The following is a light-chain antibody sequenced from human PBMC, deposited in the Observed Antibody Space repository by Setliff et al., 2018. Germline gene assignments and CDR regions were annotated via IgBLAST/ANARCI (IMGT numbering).Light chain of an antibody. J-gene: IGLJ2*01. CDR1: SSDIGDSYNY. CDR2: VVT. CDR3: SSYRSSSTLVV. Sequence: QSALAQPASVSGSPGQSITISCIGTSSDIGDSYNYVSWYQHYPGRAPKLMIFVVTNRPSGVSNRFSGSKSGNTASLTISGLQAEDEALYYCSSYRSSSTLVVFGGGTKVTVL. V-gene: IGLV2-14*03.